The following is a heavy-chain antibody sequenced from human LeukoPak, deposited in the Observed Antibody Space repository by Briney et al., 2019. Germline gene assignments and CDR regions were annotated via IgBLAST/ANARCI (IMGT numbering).Heavy chain of an antibody. CDR1: GGSISSYY. J-gene: IGHJ2*01. V-gene: IGHV4-4*07. Sequence: SETLSLTCAVSGGSISSYYWSWIRQPAGKGLEWIGRIYSSGSTNYNPSLKSRVTMSVDTSKNQFSLKLSSVTAADTAVYYCARGQYHLLYWYFDLWGRGTLVTVSS. CDR3: ARGQYHLLYWYFDL. CDR2: IYSSGST. D-gene: IGHD2-2*01.